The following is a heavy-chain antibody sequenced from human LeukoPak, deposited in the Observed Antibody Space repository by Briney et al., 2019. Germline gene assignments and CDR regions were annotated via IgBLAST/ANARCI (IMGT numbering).Heavy chain of an antibody. CDR2: IYTSGTT. CDR1: GDSISPYY. D-gene: IGHD5-18*01. Sequence: SGTLSLTCSVSGDSISPYYWSWIRQPAGKALEWIGRIYTSGTTYYNTSLKSRVTYSLDTSKNHFPMKLTSVTAADTAVYYCATKTAPPRRVDSSDIWGQGTMVTVSS. J-gene: IGHJ3*02. V-gene: IGHV4-4*07. CDR3: ATKTAPPRRVDSSDI.